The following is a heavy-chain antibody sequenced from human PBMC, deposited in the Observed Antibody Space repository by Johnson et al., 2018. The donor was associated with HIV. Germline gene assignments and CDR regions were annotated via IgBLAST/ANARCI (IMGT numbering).Heavy chain of an antibody. CDR1: GFTFSDHY. Sequence: EVQLVESGGGLVKPGGSLRLSCAASGFTFSDHYMDWVRQAPGKGLEWVGRSRNKANTYTTEYAASVKGRFTISRDDSKNSLYLQMDSLRAEDTAVYYCARSQVAATSEGAFEIWGQGTLVTVSS. V-gene: IGHV3-72*01. CDR3: ARSQVAATSEGAFEI. D-gene: IGHD2-15*01. J-gene: IGHJ3*02. CDR2: SRNKANTYTT.